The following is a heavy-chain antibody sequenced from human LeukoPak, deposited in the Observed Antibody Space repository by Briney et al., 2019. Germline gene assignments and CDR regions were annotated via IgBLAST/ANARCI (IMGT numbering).Heavy chain of an antibody. CDR2: IRSDGSNK. CDR1: GFSFSSYG. J-gene: IGHJ4*02. V-gene: IGHV3-30*02. Sequence: PGGSLRLSCAGSGFSFSSYGMHWVRQAPGKGLEWMAFIRSDGSNKYYADSVKGRFTISRDNSKNTLYLQMNSLRAEDTAVYYCAKDPYYHGSGSYCDYWGQGTLVTVSS. D-gene: IGHD3-10*01. CDR3: AKDPYYHGSGSYCDY.